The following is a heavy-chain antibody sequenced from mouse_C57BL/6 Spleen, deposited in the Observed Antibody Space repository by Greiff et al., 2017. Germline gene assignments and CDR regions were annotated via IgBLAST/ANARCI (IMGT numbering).Heavy chain of an antibody. CDR2: ISSGSSTI. CDR1: GFTFSDYG. D-gene: IGHD1-1*01. V-gene: IGHV5-17*01. CDR3: ANYYGSSPFAY. J-gene: IGHJ3*01. Sequence: EVQVVESGGGLVKPGGSLKLSCAASGFTFSDYGMHWVRQAPEKGLEWVAYISSGSSTIYYADTVKGRFTISRDNATNTLFLQMTSLRSEDSAIYYCANYYGSSPFAYWGQGTLVTVSA.